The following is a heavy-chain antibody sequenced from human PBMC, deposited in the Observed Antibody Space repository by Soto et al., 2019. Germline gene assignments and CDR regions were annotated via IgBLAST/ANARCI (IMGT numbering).Heavy chain of an antibody. CDR2: IYYSGST. CDR3: ARRGCSSTSCAGGYYYYYYMDV. V-gene: IGHV4-31*03. J-gene: IGHJ6*03. D-gene: IGHD2-2*01. CDR1: GGSIRSEGYY. Sequence: SETLSLTYTVSGGSIRSEGYYWRWIRQNPGKGLEWLGYIYYSGSTYYNPSLKSRVTISVDTSKNQFSLKLSSVTAADTAVYYCARRGCSSTSCAGGYYYYYYMDVWGKGTTVIVSS.